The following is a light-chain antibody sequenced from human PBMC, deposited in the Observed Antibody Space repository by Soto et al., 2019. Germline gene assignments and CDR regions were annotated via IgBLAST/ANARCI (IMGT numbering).Light chain of an antibody. V-gene: IGKV1-27*01. J-gene: IGKJ3*01. CDR1: QGISNY. CDR2: AAS. CDR3: QKYNRAPT. Sequence: DIQMTQSPSSLSASVGDRVTITCRASQGISNYLAWYQQKPGKVPKLLIYAASTLQSGVPSRFSGSGSETDFTLTISSLQPEDVATYYCQKYNRAPTFGPGTKVDIK.